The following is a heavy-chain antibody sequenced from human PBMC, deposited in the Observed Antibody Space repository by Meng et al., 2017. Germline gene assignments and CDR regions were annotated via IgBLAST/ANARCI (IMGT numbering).Heavy chain of an antibody. Sequence: GGSLRLSCAASGFTFDDYAMHWVRQAPGKGLEWVSLISWDGGSTYYADSVKGRFTISRDNSKNSLYLQMNSLRAEDTALYYCAKDTGYSSGWYDTNYYGMDVWGQGTTVTVSS. CDR1: GFTFDDYA. CDR2: ISWDGGST. CDR3: AKDTGYSSGWYDTNYYGMDV. V-gene: IGHV3-43D*04. D-gene: IGHD6-19*01. J-gene: IGHJ6*02.